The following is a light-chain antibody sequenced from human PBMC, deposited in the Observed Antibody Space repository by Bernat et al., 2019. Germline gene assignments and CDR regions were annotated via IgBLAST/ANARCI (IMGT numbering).Light chain of an antibody. CDR3: QQYDNTPPAYT. CDR2: GAS. CDR1: QSIIGSY. J-gene: IGKJ2*01. V-gene: IGKV3-20*01. Sequence: EIVLTQSPGTLSLSPGERATLSCRASQSIIGSYLAWYQQKPGQAPRLLIYGASSRATRIPDRFSGSGSGTDLTLTISRLEPEDFAVYYCQQYDNTPPAYTFGQGTKLEIK.